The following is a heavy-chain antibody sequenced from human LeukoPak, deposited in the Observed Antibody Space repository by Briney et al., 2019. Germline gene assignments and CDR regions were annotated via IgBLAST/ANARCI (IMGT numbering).Heavy chain of an antibody. J-gene: IGHJ4*02. V-gene: IGHV1-2*06. Sequence: ASVKVSCKASGYTFTGYYMHWVRQAPGQGLEWMGRINPNSGGTNYAQKFQGRVTMTRDTSISTAYMELSRLRSDDTAVYYCARGNYGSGSCYPLWGQGTLVTVSS. CDR1: GYTFTGYY. CDR2: INPNSGGT. CDR3: ARGNYGSGSCYPL. D-gene: IGHD3-10*01.